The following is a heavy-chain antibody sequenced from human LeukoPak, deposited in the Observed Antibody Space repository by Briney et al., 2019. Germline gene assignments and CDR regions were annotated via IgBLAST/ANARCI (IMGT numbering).Heavy chain of an antibody. D-gene: IGHD6-13*01. J-gene: IGHJ4*02. CDR2: IFYSGSN. Sequence: PSETLSLTCAVSGGSISSNNWWNWVRQPPGKGLEWIGEIFYSGSNNYNPSLKSRVTISLDTSKNQFSLKLTSLTAADTAVYYCARDAQQQVGHDYWGRGTLVTVSS. CDR1: GGSISSNNW. V-gene: IGHV4-4*02. CDR3: ARDAQQQVGHDY.